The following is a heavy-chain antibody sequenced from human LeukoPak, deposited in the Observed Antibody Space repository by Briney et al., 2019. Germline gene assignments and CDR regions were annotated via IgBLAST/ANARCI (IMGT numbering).Heavy chain of an antibody. J-gene: IGHJ3*02. Sequence: GSLRLSCAASGFTFSDNYMSWIRQPPGKGLEWIGEINHSGSTKYNPSLKSRVTISIDTSKNQLSLKLSSVTAADTAVYSCVRHVARAFDIWGQGTKVTVSS. CDR3: VRHVARAFDI. CDR2: INHSGST. V-gene: IGHV4-34*01. CDR1: GFTFSDNY.